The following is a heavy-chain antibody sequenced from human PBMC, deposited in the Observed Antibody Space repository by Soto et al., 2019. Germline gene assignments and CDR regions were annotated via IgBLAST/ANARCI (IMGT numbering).Heavy chain of an antibody. V-gene: IGHV1-3*01. CDR2: INAGNGNT. J-gene: IGHJ4*02. D-gene: IGHD3-22*01. CDR3: AAVFYYYDSSGYIPPPSFDY. Sequence: ASVKVSCKTSGYDFSRHEIQWVRQAPGQSLEWIGWINAGNGNTKYSQMFHGRVTFNRDTSASTAYMELSSLRSDDTAVYYCAAVFYYYDSSGYIPPPSFDYWGQGTLVTVSS. CDR1: GYDFSRHE.